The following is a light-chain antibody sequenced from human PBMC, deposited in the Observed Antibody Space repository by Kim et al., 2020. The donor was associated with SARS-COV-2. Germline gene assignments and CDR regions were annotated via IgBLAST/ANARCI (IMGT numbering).Light chain of an antibody. CDR2: ATS. J-gene: IGKJ4*01. CDR3: QQAYSFPPT. Sequence: AAVGERVTITCRASQGLSKGLAWYQQKPGKAPKLLIYATSSLQSGVPSRFSGSGPGTDFTLTISSVQPEDSATYYCQQAYSFPPTFGGGTKVDIK. CDR1: QGLSKG. V-gene: IGKV1-12*01.